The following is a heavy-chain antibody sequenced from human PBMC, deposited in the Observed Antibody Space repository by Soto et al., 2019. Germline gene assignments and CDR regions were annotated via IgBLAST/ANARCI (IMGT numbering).Heavy chain of an antibody. V-gene: IGHV3-30*18. CDR2: ISYDGSER. D-gene: IGHD3-10*01. J-gene: IGHJ6*02. CDR3: AEGGVSGLRRVPFNYSGMDV. Sequence: QVQLVESGGGVVQPGRSLRLSCAASGFSFSIYGMHWVRQAPGKGLQWVAAISYDGSERYYADSVKGRFTISRDNSNNTLYLQMNSPRAEDTAGYYCAEGGVSGLRRVPFNYSGMDVWGQGTTVTVSS. CDR1: GFSFSIYG.